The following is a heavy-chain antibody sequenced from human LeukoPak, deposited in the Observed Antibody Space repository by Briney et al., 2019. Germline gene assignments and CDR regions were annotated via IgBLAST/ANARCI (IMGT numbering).Heavy chain of an antibody. CDR2: ISSSSSYI. V-gene: IGHV3-21*01. Sequence: GGSLRLSCAASGFTFSSYSMNWVRQAPGKGLEWASSISSSSSYIYYADSVKGRFTISRDNAKNSLYLQMNSLRAEDTAVYYCARDGRGIAAAGTYYYGMDVWGQGTTVTVSS. D-gene: IGHD6-13*01. CDR3: ARDGRGIAAAGTYYYGMDV. J-gene: IGHJ6*02. CDR1: GFTFSSYS.